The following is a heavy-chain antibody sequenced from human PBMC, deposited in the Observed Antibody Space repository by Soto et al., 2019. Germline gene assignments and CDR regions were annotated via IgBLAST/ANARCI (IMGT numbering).Heavy chain of an antibody. D-gene: IGHD3-9*01. J-gene: IGHJ5*02. CDR2: IYPGDSDT. CDR3: AVGLGGYDILTGYYNNWFDP. CDR1: GYSFTSYW. V-gene: IGHV5-51*01. Sequence: PGESLKISCKGSGYSFTSYWIGWVRQMPGKGLEWMGIIYPGDSDTRYSPSFQGQVTISADKSISTAYLQWSSLKASDTAMYYCAVGLGGYDILTGYYNNWFDPWGQGTLVTVSS.